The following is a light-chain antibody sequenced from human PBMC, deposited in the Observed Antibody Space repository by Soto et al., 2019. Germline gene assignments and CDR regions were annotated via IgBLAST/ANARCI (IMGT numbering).Light chain of an antibody. CDR1: QSLLYNDGSTY. CDR2: RVS. CDR3: MQGTHWPRT. V-gene: IGKV2-30*01. J-gene: IGKJ1*01. Sequence: DVLMTQSPVSLPVTLGQPASISCRSSQSLLYNDGSTYLNWFQQRPGQSPRRLIYRVSNRDSGVPDRVSGSGSGTNFTLKISSVEAEDVGVYYCMQGTHWPRTFGQGTKVEVK.